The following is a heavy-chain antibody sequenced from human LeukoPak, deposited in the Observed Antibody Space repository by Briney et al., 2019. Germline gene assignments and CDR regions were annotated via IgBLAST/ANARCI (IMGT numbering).Heavy chain of an antibody. Sequence: PGGSLRLSCAVSGFTFSSYEMNWVRQAPGKGLEWVSYISSGGTTIYYADSVMGRFTISRDNTKNSLYLQMNSLRAEDTAVYFCARGAGEPSRALDFWGQGTLVTVSS. J-gene: IGHJ4*02. D-gene: IGHD3-16*01. V-gene: IGHV3-48*03. CDR3: ARGAGEPSRALDF. CDR2: ISSGGTTI. CDR1: GFTFSSYE.